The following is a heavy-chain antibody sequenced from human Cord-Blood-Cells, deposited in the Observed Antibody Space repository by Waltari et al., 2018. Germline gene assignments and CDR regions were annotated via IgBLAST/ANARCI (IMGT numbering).Heavy chain of an antibody. CDR2: ISYDGSNK. V-gene: IGHV3-30*18. D-gene: IGHD1-1*01. J-gene: IGHJ4*02. CDR1: GFTFSSYG. Sequence: QVQLVESGGGVVQPGRSLRLSCAASGFTFSSYGMHWVRQAPGKGLEVVAVISYDGSNKYYADSVKGRFTISRDNSKNTLYLQMNSLRAEDTAVYYCAKDLNWNFDYWGQGTLVTVSS. CDR3: AKDLNWNFDY.